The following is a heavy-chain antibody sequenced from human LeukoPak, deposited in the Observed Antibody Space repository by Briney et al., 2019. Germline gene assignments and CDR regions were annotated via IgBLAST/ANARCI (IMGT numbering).Heavy chain of an antibody. CDR1: GFTFSSYA. CDR3: AKDLPPFYR. CDR2: ISYDGSNK. J-gene: IGHJ4*02. V-gene: IGHV3-30-3*01. D-gene: IGHD3-3*01. Sequence: PGRSLRLSCAASGFTFSSYAMHWVRQAPGKGLEWVAVISYDGSNKYYADSVKGRFTISRDNSKNTLYLQMNSLRAEDTAVYYCAKDLPPFYRWGQGTLVTVSS.